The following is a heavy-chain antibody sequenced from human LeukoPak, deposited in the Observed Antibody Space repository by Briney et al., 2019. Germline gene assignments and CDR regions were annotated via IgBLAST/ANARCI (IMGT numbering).Heavy chain of an antibody. CDR2: ISGSGGST. Sequence: GGSLRLSCAASGFTFSSYAMSWVRQAPGKGLEWVSAISGSGGSTYYADSVKGRFTISRDNSKNTLYLQMNSLRAEDTAVYYCAKGGRGTFVVVPAAILPLDCWGQGTLVTVSS. J-gene: IGHJ4*02. CDR3: AKGGRGTFVVVPAAILPLDC. CDR1: GFTFSSYA. V-gene: IGHV3-23*01. D-gene: IGHD2-2*02.